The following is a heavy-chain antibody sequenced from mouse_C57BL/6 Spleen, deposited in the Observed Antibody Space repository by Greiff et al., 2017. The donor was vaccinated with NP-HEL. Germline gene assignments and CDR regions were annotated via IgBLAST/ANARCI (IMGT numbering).Heavy chain of an antibody. CDR2: IYPGDGDT. CDR1: GYAFSSSW. CDR3: AREKTGRGFAY. J-gene: IGHJ3*01. V-gene: IGHV1-82*01. D-gene: IGHD4-1*01. Sequence: QVQLQQSGPELVKPGASVKISCKASGYAFSSSWMNWVKQRPGKGLEWIGRIYPGDGDTNYNGKFKGKATLTADKSSSTAYMQLSSLTSEDSAVYFCAREKTGRGFAYWGQGTLVTVSA.